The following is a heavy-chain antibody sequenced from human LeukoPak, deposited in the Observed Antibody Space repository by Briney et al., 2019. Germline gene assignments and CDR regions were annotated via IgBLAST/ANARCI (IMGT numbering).Heavy chain of an antibody. CDR3: AKDWWIAAAGASPFDY. CDR1: GFTFSSYA. V-gene: IGHV3-21*04. CDR2: ISSSSSYI. D-gene: IGHD6-13*01. J-gene: IGHJ4*02. Sequence: GGSLRLSCAASGFTFSSYAMSWVRRAPGKGLEWVSSISSSSSYIYYADSVKGRFTISRDNAKNSLYLQMNSLRAEDTALYYCAKDWWIAAAGASPFDYWGQGTLVTVSS.